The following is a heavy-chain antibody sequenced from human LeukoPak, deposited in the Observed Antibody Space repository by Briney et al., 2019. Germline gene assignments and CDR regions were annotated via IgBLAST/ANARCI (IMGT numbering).Heavy chain of an antibody. D-gene: IGHD6-13*01. CDR1: GGSISSYY. CDR2: IYYSGST. CDR3: ARDRIAAAVNYYYYYGMDV. V-gene: IGHV4-59*01. J-gene: IGHJ6*02. Sequence: SETLSLTCTVSGGSISSYYWSWIRQPPGKGLEWIGYIYYSGSTNYNPSLKSRVTISVDTSKKQFSLKLSSVTAADTAVYYCARDRIAAAVNYYYYYGMDVWGQGTTVTVSS.